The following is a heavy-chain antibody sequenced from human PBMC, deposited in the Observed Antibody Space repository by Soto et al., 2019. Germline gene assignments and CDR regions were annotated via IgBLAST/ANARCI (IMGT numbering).Heavy chain of an antibody. CDR1: GFTFSSYS. V-gene: IGHV3-48*02. CDR2: ISSSSSTI. CDR3: ARDSASFTIFYGGYDYNLDY. D-gene: IGHD5-12*01. Sequence: GGSLRLSCAASGFTFSSYSMNWVRQAPGKRLEWVSYISSSSSTIYYADSVKGRFTISRDNAKNSLYLQMNSLRDEDTAVYYCARDSASFTIFYGGYDYNLDYWGQGTLVIVSS. J-gene: IGHJ4*02.